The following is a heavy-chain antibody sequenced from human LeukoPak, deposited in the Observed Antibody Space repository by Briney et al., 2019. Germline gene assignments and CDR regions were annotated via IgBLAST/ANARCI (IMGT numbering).Heavy chain of an antibody. CDR3: ARQGDGYNFGY. CDR2: IYYSGST. Sequence: TLSLSCTVSGVSICSSSYYSGWSRQPPGKGLEWIGSIYYSGSTYYNPSLKSRVTISVDTSKNQFSLKLSSVTAADTAVYYCARQGDGYNFGYWGQGTLVTVSS. V-gene: IGHV4-39*01. J-gene: IGHJ4*02. D-gene: IGHD5-24*01. CDR1: GVSICSSSYY.